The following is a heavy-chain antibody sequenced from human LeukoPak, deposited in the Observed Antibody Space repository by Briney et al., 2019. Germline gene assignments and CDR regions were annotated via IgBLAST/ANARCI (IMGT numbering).Heavy chain of an antibody. D-gene: IGHD3-10*01. CDR2: INTNTGNP. Sequence: ASVKVSCKASGYTFTSYGISWVRQAPGQGLEWMGWINTNTGNPTYAQGFTGRFVFSLDTSVSTAYLQISSLKAEDTAVYYCAAFGETFDYWGQGTLVTVSS. J-gene: IGHJ4*02. CDR3: AAFGETFDY. CDR1: GYTFTSYG. V-gene: IGHV7-4-1*02.